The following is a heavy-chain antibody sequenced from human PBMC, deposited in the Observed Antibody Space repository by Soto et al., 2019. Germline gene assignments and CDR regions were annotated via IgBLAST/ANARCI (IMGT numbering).Heavy chain of an antibody. D-gene: IGHD2-2*01. CDR1: GGSVSSGPYH. CDR2: ISSSGTA. J-gene: IGHJ5*02. V-gene: IGHV4-61*01. CDR3: MRTHGAS. Sequence: QVQLQESGPGPVKTSETLSLTCTVSGGSVSSGPYHWNWVRQPPGKGLEWIGHISSSGTANFNPSLRGLVIMATDTSMTQFPLRLTSVTVRATPVYSGMRTHGASWGQGELVSGSP.